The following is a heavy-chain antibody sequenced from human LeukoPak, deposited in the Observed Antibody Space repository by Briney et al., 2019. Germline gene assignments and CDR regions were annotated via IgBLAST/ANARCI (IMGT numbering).Heavy chain of an antibody. D-gene: IGHD4-11*01. V-gene: IGHV4-59*12. CDR2: IYHSGST. CDR3: AKTHSHFPPYFDY. J-gene: IGHJ4*02. CDR1: GGSISTYY. Sequence: SETLSLTCTVSGGSISTYYWSWIRQPPGKGLEWIGYIYHSGSTKYNPSLKSRVTISVDTSKNQFSLQLSSVTAADTAMYYCAKTHSHFPPYFDYWGQGTLVIVSS.